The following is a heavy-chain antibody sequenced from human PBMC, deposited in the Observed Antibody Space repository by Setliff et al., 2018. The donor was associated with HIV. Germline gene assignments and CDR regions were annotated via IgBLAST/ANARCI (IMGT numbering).Heavy chain of an antibody. D-gene: IGHD3-10*01. Sequence: GGSLRLSCAASGFTFSSYEMTWVRQAPGKGLEWVSYISRSGNTIYYADSVKGRFTISRDNAKNSLFLQMNSLRAEDTAMYYCARLLRGGGDYFDYWGQGTLVTVSS. CDR1: GFTFSSYE. CDR2: ISRSGNTI. CDR3: ARLLRGGGDYFDY. J-gene: IGHJ4*02. V-gene: IGHV3-48*03.